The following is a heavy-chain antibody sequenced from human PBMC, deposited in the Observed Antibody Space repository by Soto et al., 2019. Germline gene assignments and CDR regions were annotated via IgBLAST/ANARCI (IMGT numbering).Heavy chain of an antibody. J-gene: IGHJ6*02. V-gene: IGHV1-46*01. CDR1: GYTFTSYY. CDR2: INPSGGST. Sequence: ASVKVSCKASGYTFTSYYMHWVRQAPGQGLEWMGIINPSGGSTSYAQKFQGRVTMTRDTSTSTVYMELSSLRSEDTAAYYCAREFLEWLAPYYYYYGMDVWGQGTTVTVSS. CDR3: AREFLEWLAPYYYYYGMDV. D-gene: IGHD3-3*01.